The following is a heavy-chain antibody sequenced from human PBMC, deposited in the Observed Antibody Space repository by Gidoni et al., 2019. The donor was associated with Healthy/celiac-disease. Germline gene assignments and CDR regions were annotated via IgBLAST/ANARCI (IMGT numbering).Heavy chain of an antibody. V-gene: IGHV3-13*01. Sequence: EVQLVESGGGLVQPGGSLRLSCAASGFTFSSYDMHWVRQATGKGLEWVSAIGTAGDTYYPGSVKGRFTISRENAKNSLYLQMNSLRAGDTAVYYCARTRSLQRDYYYGMDVWGQGTTVTVSS. CDR1: GFTFSSYD. D-gene: IGHD2-2*01. J-gene: IGHJ6*02. CDR3: ARTRSLQRDYYYGMDV. CDR2: IGTAGDT.